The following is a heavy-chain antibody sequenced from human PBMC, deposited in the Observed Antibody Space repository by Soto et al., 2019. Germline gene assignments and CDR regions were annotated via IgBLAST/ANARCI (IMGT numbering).Heavy chain of an antibody. CDR1: GGSISSSNW. Sequence: SETLSLTCAVSGGSISSSNWWSWVRQPPGKGPEWIGEIYHSGSTNYNPSLKSRVTISVDKSKNQFSLKLSSVTAADTAVYYCARSAPITMVRGVKSYYYYGMDVWGQGTTVTVSS. CDR3: ARSAPITMVRGVKSYYYYGMDV. V-gene: IGHV4-4*02. J-gene: IGHJ6*02. D-gene: IGHD3-10*01. CDR2: IYHSGST.